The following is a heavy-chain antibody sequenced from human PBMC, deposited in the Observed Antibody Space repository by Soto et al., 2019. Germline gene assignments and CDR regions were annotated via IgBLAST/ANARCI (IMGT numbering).Heavy chain of an antibody. CDR2: ISTSTSYT. J-gene: IGHJ5*02. CDR1: GFAFSDYY. D-gene: IGHD2-2*01. CDR3: AGRPAAGNWFDH. Sequence: PGGSLRLSCAASGFAFSDYYMTWIRQTPGKGLEWISYISTSTSYTNYADSVKGRFTISRDNAKKLVYLQMNNLRAEDTAVYYCAGRPAAGNWFDHWGQGTLVTVSS. V-gene: IGHV3-11*06.